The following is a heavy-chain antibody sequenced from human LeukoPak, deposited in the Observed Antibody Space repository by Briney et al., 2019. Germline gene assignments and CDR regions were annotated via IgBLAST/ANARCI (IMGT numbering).Heavy chain of an antibody. CDR2: ITGSSNSI. V-gene: IGHV3-48*04. D-gene: IGHD2-21*02. CDR3: ASVSRGRSDWDH. CDR1: GFTFSSYS. J-gene: IGHJ4*02. Sequence: GGPLRLSCAASGFTFSSYSMNWVRQAPGKGPEWVSYITGSSNSIFYADSVKGRFTISRDNAKNSLYLQMNNLRAEDTAVYYCASVSRGRSDWDHWGQGTLVTVSS.